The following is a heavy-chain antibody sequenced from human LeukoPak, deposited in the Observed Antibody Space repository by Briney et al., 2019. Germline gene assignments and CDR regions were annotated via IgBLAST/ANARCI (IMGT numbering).Heavy chain of an antibody. V-gene: IGHV4-34*01. J-gene: IGHJ4*02. CDR1: GGSFSGYY. Sequence: SETLSLTCAVYGGSFSGYYWSWIRQPPGKGLEWIGEINHSGSTNYNPSLKSRVTISVDTSKNQFSLKLSSVTAADTAVYYCARGVPYGSGSYFDYWGQGTLVTVSS. CDR3: ARGVPYGSGSYFDY. D-gene: IGHD3-10*01. CDR2: INHSGST.